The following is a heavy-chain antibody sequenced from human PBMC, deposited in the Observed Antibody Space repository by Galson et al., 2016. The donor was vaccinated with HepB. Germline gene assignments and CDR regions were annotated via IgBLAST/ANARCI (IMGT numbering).Heavy chain of an antibody. CDR1: GYTFTTYG. J-gene: IGHJ4*02. Sequence: SVKVSCKASGYTFTTYGISWVRQAPGQGLEWMGWISANSGNTNYAQKFPGWVTMTRDTSISTAYMELTSLTSADTAVYYCARSLAAHSKFDYWGQGTLVTVSS. CDR3: ARSLAAHSKFDY. V-gene: IGHV1-18*01. D-gene: IGHD6-6*01. CDR2: ISANSGNT.